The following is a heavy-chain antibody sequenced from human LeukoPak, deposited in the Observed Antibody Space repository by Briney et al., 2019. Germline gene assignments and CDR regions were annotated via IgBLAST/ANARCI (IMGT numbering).Heavy chain of an antibody. CDR1: GYSFNSHH. J-gene: IGHJ1*01. CDR2: NFFHDGTT. Sequence: ASVKVSCKTSGYSFNSHHVHWVRQAPGQGLEWMGINFFHDGTTSNTQKFPGRLTMTRDTSTSTVYMELSSLRSEDTAVYYCAREGYDSSGYPPFQHWGQGTLVTVSS. CDR3: AREGYDSSGYPPFQH. D-gene: IGHD3-22*01. V-gene: IGHV1-46*02.